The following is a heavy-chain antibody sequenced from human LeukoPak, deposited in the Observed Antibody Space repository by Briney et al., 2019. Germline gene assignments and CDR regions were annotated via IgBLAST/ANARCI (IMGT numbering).Heavy chain of an antibody. CDR1: GFIFDNFG. Sequence: GGSLRLSCAASGFIFDNFGMTWVRQAPGKGLEWVSGINWSGDSTGYADSVKGRFTFSRDNTKNSLYLQMNSLRAEDSALYYCARGRDLSTVVPYYFDYWGQGTLVTVSS. V-gene: IGHV3-20*04. CDR2: INWSGDST. CDR3: ARGRDLSTVVPYYFDY. J-gene: IGHJ4*02. D-gene: IGHD4-23*01.